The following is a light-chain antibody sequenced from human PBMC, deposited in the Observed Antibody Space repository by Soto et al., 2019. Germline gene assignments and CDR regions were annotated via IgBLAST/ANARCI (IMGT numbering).Light chain of an antibody. CDR3: TSFTSASTYV. V-gene: IGLV2-14*01. CDR1: SSDIGGHNS. Sequence: QSALTQPASVSGSPGQSIAISCTGTSSDIGGHNSVSWYQQHPGKAPRLMIYNVNNRPSGVSNRFSGSKSGNTASLTISGLLAEDEADYYCTSFTSASTYVFGAGTQLTVL. CDR2: NVN. J-gene: IGLJ7*01.